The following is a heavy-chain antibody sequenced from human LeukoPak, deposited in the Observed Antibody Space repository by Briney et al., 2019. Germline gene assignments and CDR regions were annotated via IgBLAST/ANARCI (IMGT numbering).Heavy chain of an antibody. CDR3: ARDQDGGKYYYESSGYSH. CDR2: ISSGGHI. CDR1: GFTFSSYG. V-gene: IGHV3-21*01. Sequence: GESLRLSCAASGFTFSSYGLNWARQAPGKGLEWVSTISSGGHIYYEDSVKGRFTISRDNAKNSLYLQMNSLRAEDTAVYYCARDQDGGKYYYESSGYSHWGQGILATVSS. D-gene: IGHD3-22*01. J-gene: IGHJ4*02.